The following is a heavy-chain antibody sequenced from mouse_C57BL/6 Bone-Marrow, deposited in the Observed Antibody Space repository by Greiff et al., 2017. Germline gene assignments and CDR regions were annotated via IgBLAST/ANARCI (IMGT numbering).Heavy chain of an antibody. CDR3: ARGDYWYFDV. CDR1: GFTFTDYY. CDR2: IRNKANGYTT. J-gene: IGHJ1*03. V-gene: IGHV7-3*01. Sequence: EVHLVESGGGLVQPGGSLSLSCAASGFTFTDYYMSWVRQPPGKALEWLGFIRNKANGYTTEYSASVKGRFTISRDNSQSILYLQMNALRAEDSATYYCARGDYWYFDVWGTGTTVTVSA.